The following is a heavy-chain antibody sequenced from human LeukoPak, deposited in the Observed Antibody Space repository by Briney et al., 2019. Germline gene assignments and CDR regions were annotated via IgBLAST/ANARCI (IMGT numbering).Heavy chain of an antibody. V-gene: IGHV6-1*01. CDR1: EDSVSSNSAT. CDR2: TYYRSKRYN. CDR3: ATTAATDDAFDV. D-gene: IGHD6-13*01. Sequence: SQTLELTCATSEDSVSSNSATWNWSRQSPSRGLEWLWRTYYRSKRYNDYAVSVKSRISINPDTSKNHFSLQLNSVTPEDTAVYYCATTAATDDAFDVWSQGTMVTVSS. J-gene: IGHJ3*01.